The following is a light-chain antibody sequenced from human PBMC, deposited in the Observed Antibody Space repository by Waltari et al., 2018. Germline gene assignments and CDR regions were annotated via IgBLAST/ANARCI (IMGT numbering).Light chain of an antibody. Sequence: IGLNPSSGSLAWCLGGRAPLHFKASQSVLYSSNNKNYLAWYQQKPGQPPKLLIYWASTRESGVPDRFSGSGSGTDFTLTISSLQAEDVAVYYCQQYYSTPLTFGGGTKVEIK. CDR2: WAS. CDR1: QSVLYSSNNKNY. J-gene: IGKJ4*01. CDR3: QQYYSTPLT. V-gene: IGKV4-1*01.